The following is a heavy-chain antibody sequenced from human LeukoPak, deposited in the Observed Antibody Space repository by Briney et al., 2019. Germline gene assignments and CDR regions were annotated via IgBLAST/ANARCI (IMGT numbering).Heavy chain of an antibody. Sequence: SETLSLTCTVSGGSISSGGYYWSWIHQHPGKGLEWIGYIYYSGSTYYNPSLKSRVTISVDTSKNQFSLKLSSVTDADTAVYYCARDSGELLWFGGSPYGMDVWGQGTTVTVSS. D-gene: IGHD3-10*01. CDR2: IYYSGST. CDR1: GGSISSGGYY. CDR3: ARDSGELLWFGGSPYGMDV. J-gene: IGHJ6*02. V-gene: IGHV4-31*03.